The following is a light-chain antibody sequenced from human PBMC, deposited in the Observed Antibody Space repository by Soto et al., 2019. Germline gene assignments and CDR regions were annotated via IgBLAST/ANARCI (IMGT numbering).Light chain of an antibody. CDR2: DVS. CDR3: QQYNNWPAYT. V-gene: IGKV3-15*01. CDR1: QSVSSK. Sequence: EMVLTQSPATLSVSPGERATLSCRASQSVSSKFAWYQQKPGQAPRLLIYDVSTRATGVPVRFSGSGSGTEFTLTISSLQSEDFAVYFCQQYNNWPAYTFGQGTKLEIK. J-gene: IGKJ2*01.